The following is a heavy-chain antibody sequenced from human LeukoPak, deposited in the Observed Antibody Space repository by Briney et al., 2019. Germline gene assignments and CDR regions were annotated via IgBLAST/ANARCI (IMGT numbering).Heavy chain of an antibody. V-gene: IGHV4-38-2*01. CDR2: IYHSGST. D-gene: IGHD6-25*01. CDR3: ARAPVMAAAAHFDY. J-gene: IGHJ4*02. Sequence: PSETLSLTCAVSGYSISSGYYWGWIRQPPGKGLEWIGSIYHSGSTYYNPSLKSRVTISVDTSKNQFSLKLSSVTAADTAVYYCARAPVMAAAAHFDYWGQGTLVTVSS. CDR1: GYSISSGYY.